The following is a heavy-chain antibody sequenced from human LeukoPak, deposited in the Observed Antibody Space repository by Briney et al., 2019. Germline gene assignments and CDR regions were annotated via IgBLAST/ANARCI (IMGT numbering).Heavy chain of an antibody. V-gene: IGHV1-2*02. Sequence: ASVKVSCKASGYTFTGYYMHWVRQAPGQGLEWMGWINPNSGGTNYAQKFQGRVTMTRDTSISTAYMELSRLRSDDTAVYYCARDMNIVALGASDIWGQGTMVTVSS. CDR2: INPNSGGT. CDR3: ARDMNIVALGASDI. CDR1: GYTFTGYY. D-gene: IGHD5-12*01. J-gene: IGHJ3*02.